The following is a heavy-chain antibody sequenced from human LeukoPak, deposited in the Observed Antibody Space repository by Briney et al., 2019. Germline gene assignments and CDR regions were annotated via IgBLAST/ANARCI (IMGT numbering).Heavy chain of an antibody. CDR2: ISSSSSYI. CDR3: AKDTSTIAVAGTCFDY. CDR1: GFTFSSYS. Sequence: GGSLRLSCAASGFTFSSYSMNWVRQAPGKGLEWVSSISSSSSYIYYADSVKGRFTISRDNAKNSLYLQMNSLRVEDTAVYYCAKDTSTIAVAGTCFDYWGQGTLVTVSS. D-gene: IGHD6-19*01. V-gene: IGHV3-21*01. J-gene: IGHJ4*02.